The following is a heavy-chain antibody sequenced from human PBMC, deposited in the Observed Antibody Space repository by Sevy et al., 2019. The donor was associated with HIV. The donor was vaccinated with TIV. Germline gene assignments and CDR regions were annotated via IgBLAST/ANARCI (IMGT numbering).Heavy chain of an antibody. CDR3: AKARSDFRSGYHYFDS. CDR1: GFTFSSYG. V-gene: IGHV3-30*02. CDR2: IRYDGSNK. J-gene: IGHJ4*01. D-gene: IGHD3-3*01. Sequence: GGSLRLSCAASGFTFSSYGMHWVRQAPGKGLEWVAFIRYDGSNKYYADSVKGRFTISRDNSKNTLYLQMNSLRAEDTAVYYCAKARSDFRSGYHYFDSWGQGTLVTVSS.